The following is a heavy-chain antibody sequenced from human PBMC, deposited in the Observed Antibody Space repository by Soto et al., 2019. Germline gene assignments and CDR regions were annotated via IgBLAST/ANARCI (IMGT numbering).Heavy chain of an antibody. V-gene: IGHV1-18*01. CDR3: ARKIPQVLLWFGESPTNWFDP. D-gene: IGHD3-10*01. J-gene: IGHJ5*02. CDR2: ISAYNGNT. CDR1: GYTFTSYG. Sequence: ASVKVSCKASGYTFTSYGISWVRQAPGQGLEWMGWISAYNGNTNYAQKLQGRVTMTTDTSTSTAYMELRSLRSDDTAVYYCARKIPQVLLWFGESPTNWFDPWGQGTLVTVSS.